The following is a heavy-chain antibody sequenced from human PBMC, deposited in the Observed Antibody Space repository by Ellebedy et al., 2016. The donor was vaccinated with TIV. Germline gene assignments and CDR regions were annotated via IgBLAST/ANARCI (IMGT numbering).Heavy chain of an antibody. J-gene: IGHJ6*03. CDR2: INHSGST. CDR3: ARGEDFWSGYYSYYMDV. V-gene: IGHV4-34*01. Sequence: SETLSLXCAVYGGSFSGYYWSWIRQPPGKGLEWIGEINHSGSTNYNPSLKSRVTMSVDTSKNQFSLKLSSVTAADTAVYYCARGEDFWSGYYSYYMDVWGKGTTVTVSS. D-gene: IGHD3-3*01. CDR1: GGSFSGYY.